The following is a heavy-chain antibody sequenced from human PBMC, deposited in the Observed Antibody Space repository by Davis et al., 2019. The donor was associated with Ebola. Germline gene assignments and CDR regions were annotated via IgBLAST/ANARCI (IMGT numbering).Heavy chain of an antibody. Sequence: PSETLSLTCEVSGYSVSSGYYWGWIRQPPGKGLEWIGSLYHSGNTYYNPSLESRVTMSVDTSKNQFSLNLQSVTAPDTAIYFCARAGTILTNWGRGALVTVSS. J-gene: IGHJ4*02. CDR1: GYSVSSGYY. CDR2: LYHSGNT. V-gene: IGHV4-38-2*01. D-gene: IGHD3-10*01. CDR3: ARAGTILTN.